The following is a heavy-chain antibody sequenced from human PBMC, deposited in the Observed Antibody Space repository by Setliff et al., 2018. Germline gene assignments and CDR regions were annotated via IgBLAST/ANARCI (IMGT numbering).Heavy chain of an antibody. V-gene: IGHV1-69*13. CDR2: IIPIFGTA. CDR3: ARDGDNYYDSSGYYLNHAFDI. D-gene: IGHD3-22*01. Sequence: SVKVSCKASGGTFSSYAISWVRQAPGQGPEWMGGIIPIFGTANYAQKSQGRVTITADESTSTAYMELSSLRSEDTAVYYCARDGDNYYDSSGYYLNHAFDIWGQGTMVTVSS. CDR1: GGTFSSYA. J-gene: IGHJ3*02.